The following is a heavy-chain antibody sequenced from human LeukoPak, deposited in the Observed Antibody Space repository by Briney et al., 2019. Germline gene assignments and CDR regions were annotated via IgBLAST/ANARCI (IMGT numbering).Heavy chain of an antibody. J-gene: IGHJ4*02. CDR3: ARANFLYCSSSTCLFDY. D-gene: IGHD2-2*01. Sequence: ASVKVSCKASGYTFTDYYMHWVRQAPGQGFEWMGWINPNDGDTNYAQKFQGRVTMTRDTSISTAHMQVSRLRSDDTAVYYCARANFLYCSSSTCLFDYWGQGTLVTVSS. CDR1: GYTFTDYY. CDR2: INPNDGDT. V-gene: IGHV1-2*02.